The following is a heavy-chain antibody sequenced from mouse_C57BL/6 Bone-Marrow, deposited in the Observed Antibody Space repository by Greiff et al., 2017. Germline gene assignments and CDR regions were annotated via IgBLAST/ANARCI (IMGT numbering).Heavy chain of an antibody. CDR2: IDPNGGGT. V-gene: IGHV1-72*01. J-gene: IGHJ4*01. Sequence: QVQLQQPGAELVKPGASVKLSCKASGYTFTSYWMHWVKQRPGRGLEWIGRIDPNGGGTKYNEKFKSKATLTVDKPSSTAYMQLSSLTSEDSAVYYCARGATTVVAPIWYAMDYWGQGTSVTVAS. D-gene: IGHD1-1*01. CDR3: ARGATTVVAPIWYAMDY. CDR1: GYTFTSYW.